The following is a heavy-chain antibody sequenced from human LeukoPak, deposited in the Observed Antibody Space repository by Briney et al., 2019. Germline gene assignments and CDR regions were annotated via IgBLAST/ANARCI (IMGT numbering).Heavy chain of an antibody. CDR2: IYGGGST. CDR1: GFTVSNNY. CDR3: ARDRSDGNYYMVA. J-gene: IGHJ6*03. V-gene: IGHV3-53*01. D-gene: IGHD5-24*01. Sequence: GGSLRLSCAASGFTVSNNYMTWVRQAPGKGLEWVSVIYGGGSTSYADSVKGRFTISRDNSKNTLYLQMNSLRADDTAVYYCARDRSDGNYYMVAWGKGTTVIVSS.